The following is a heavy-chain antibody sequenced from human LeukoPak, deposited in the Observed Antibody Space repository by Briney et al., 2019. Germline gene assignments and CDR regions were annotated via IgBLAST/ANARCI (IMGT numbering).Heavy chain of an antibody. CDR1: GGTFSSYA. Sequence: SVTVSCKASGGTFSSYAISWVRQAPGQGLEWMGGIIPIFGTANYAQKFQGRVTITADKSTSTAYMELSSLRSEDTAVYYCARDGSSSSYRYMDVWGKGTTVTVSS. V-gene: IGHV1-69*06. J-gene: IGHJ6*03. CDR2: IIPIFGTA. CDR3: ARDGSSSSYRYMDV. D-gene: IGHD6-6*01.